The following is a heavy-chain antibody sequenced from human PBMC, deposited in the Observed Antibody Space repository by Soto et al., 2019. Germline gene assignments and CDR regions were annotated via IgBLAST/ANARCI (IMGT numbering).Heavy chain of an antibody. CDR3: ARDKTIWYSRGGAFDI. CDR2: ISYDGSNK. D-gene: IGHD6-13*01. Sequence: QVQLVESGGGVVQPGRSLRLSCAASGFTFSSYAMHWVRQAPGKGLEWVAVISYDGSNKYYADSVKGRFTISRDNFKNTLYLQMNRLRAEDTAVYYCARDKTIWYSRGGAFDIWGQGTMVTVSS. V-gene: IGHV3-30-3*01. CDR1: GFTFSSYA. J-gene: IGHJ3*02.